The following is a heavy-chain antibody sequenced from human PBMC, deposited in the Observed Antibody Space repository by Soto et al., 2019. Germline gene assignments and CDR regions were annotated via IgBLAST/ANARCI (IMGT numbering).Heavy chain of an antibody. CDR1: GFTFSSYS. Sequence: PGGSLRLSCAASGFTFSSYSMNWVRQAPGKGLEWVSYISSSSSTIYYADSVKGRFTISRDNAKNSLYLQMNSLRAEDTAVYYCARTTTYYDFWSGTFYMDVWGKGTTVTVSS. V-gene: IGHV3-48*01. CDR3: ARTTTYYDFWSGTFYMDV. CDR2: ISSSSSTI. D-gene: IGHD3-3*01. J-gene: IGHJ6*03.